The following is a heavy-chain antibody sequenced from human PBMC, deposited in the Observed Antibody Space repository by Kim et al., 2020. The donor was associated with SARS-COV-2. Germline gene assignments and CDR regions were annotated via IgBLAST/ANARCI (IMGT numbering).Heavy chain of an antibody. J-gene: IGHJ6*02. CDR3: ARGPMPHYDILAGYIYYYYGMDV. CDR1: GYTFTSYD. CDR2: MNPNSGNT. V-gene: IGHV1-8*01. D-gene: IGHD3-9*01. Sequence: DSVKVSCKASGYTFTSYDINWVRQATGQGLEWMGWMNPNSGNTGYAQKFQGRVTMTRNTSISTAYMELSSLRSEDTAVYYCARGPMPHYDILAGYIYYYYGMDVWGQGTTVTVSS.